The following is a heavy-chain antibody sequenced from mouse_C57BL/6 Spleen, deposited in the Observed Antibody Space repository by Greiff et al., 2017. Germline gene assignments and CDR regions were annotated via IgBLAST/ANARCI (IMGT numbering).Heavy chain of an antibody. CDR2: INPNNGGT. J-gene: IGHJ3*01. Sequence: EVQLQQSGPELVKPGASVKISCKASGYTFTDYYMNWVKQSHGKSLEWIGDINPNNGGTSYNQKFKGKATLTVDKSSSTAYMELRSLASEDSAVYYCARNNYYGSSRPCAYWGQGTLVTVSA. D-gene: IGHD1-1*01. CDR3: ARNNYYGSSRPCAY. CDR1: GYTFTDYY. V-gene: IGHV1-26*01.